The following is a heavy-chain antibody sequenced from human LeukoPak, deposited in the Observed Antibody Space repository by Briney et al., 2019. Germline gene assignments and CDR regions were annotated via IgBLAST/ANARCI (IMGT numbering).Heavy chain of an antibody. Sequence: SETLSLTCTVSGGSISSGGYYWSWIRQPPGKGLEWIGYIYHSGSTYYNPSLKSRVTISVDRSKNQFSLKLSSVTAADTAVYYCARDQGYCSGGSCSYYYGMDVWGQGTTVTVSS. CDR2: IYHSGST. V-gene: IGHV4-30-2*01. CDR3: ARDQGYCSGGSCSYYYGMDV. J-gene: IGHJ6*02. D-gene: IGHD2-15*01. CDR1: GGSISSGGYY.